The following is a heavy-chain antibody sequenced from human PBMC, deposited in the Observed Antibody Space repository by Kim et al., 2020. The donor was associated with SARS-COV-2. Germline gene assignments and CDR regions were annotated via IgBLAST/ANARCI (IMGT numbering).Heavy chain of an antibody. V-gene: IGHV3-74*01. D-gene: IGHD6-19*01. CDR3: ARRAYTSGWWYFDY. Sequence: DSVKGRFTLSRDNAKNTLYLQMNSLRAEDTAVYYCARRAYTSGWWYFDYWGQGTLVTVSS. J-gene: IGHJ4*02.